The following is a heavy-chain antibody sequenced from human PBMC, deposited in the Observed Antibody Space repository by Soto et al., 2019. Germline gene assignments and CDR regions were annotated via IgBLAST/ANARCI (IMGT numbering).Heavy chain of an antibody. CDR1: GFTLSSYA. CDR2: LSSSGSVI. J-gene: IGHJ6*02. V-gene: IGHV3-48*02. Sequence: EVQLVESGGGLVQPGESLRVSCAASGFTLSSYAMTWVRQAPVKGLEWLSYLSSSGSVINYADSVKGRFSVSRDYATNSLSLKMTSLSDEDTAGSDCAGDGAVPGERYFYGMDVWGQGTTVTVSS. D-gene: IGHD6-19*01. CDR3: AGDGAVPGERYFYGMDV.